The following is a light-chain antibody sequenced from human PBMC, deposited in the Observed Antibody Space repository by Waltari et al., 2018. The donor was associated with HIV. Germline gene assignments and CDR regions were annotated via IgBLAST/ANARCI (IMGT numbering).Light chain of an antibody. V-gene: IGKV3-20*01. CDR3: QQYSNSIPLT. Sequence: EFVLTQSPGTLSLSPGERAYLSCRASQTVPNNFLAWYQQKPGQTPRLLIYGASTRAANIPGRFTGSGSATDFTLTIARLEPEDFAIYYCQQYSNSIPLTFGGGTKVE. J-gene: IGKJ4*01. CDR2: GAS. CDR1: QTVPNNF.